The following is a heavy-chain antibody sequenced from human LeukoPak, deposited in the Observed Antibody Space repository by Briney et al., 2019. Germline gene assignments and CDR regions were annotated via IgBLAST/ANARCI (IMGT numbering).Heavy chain of an antibody. CDR1: GFTFDDYA. J-gene: IGHJ3*02. CDR2: ISWNSGSI. V-gene: IGHV3-9*03. Sequence: GGSLRLSCAASGFTFDDYAMHWVRQAPGKGLEWVSGISWNSGSIGYADSVKGRFTISRDNAKNSLYLQMNSLRAEDMALYYCAKAIYDSSGYYGAFDIWGQGTMVTVSS. D-gene: IGHD3-22*01. CDR3: AKAIYDSSGYYGAFDI.